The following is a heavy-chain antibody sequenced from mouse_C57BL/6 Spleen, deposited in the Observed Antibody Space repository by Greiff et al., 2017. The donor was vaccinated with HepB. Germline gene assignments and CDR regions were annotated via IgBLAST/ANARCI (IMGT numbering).Heavy chain of an antibody. J-gene: IGHJ3*01. D-gene: IGHD1-1*01. CDR1: GYSITSGYF. Sequence: EVQLVESGPGLVKPSQSLSFSCSASGYSITSGYFWYWIRQFPGNILEWRGYKSYDGSNNYNPSLKNRISITRDTSKNQLFLELSSVTTEDTATYCCAREGNYYGSSQAYWGQGTLVTVSA. CDR2: KSYDGSN. V-gene: IGHV3-6*01. CDR3: AREGNYYGSSQAY.